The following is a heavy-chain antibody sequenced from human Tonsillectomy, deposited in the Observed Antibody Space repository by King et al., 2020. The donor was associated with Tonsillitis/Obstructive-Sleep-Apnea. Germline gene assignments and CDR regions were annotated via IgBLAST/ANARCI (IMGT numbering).Heavy chain of an antibody. CDR2: FIPILGTA. V-gene: IGHV1-69*01. CDR3: AREGVISGYERGYFDY. CDR1: VGTFSSYA. D-gene: IGHD5-12*01. Sequence: QLVQSGAEVKKPGSSVKVSCKASVGTFSSYAISWVRQAPGQGLEWMGGFIPILGTANYAQKFQGRVTITADESTSTAYMELSRLSSEDTAVYYCAREGVISGYERGYFDYWGQGTLVTVSS. J-gene: IGHJ4*02.